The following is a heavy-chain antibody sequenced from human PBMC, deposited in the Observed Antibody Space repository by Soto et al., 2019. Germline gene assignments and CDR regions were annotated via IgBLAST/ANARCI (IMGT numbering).Heavy chain of an antibody. CDR1: GFTFSSYA. CDR2: ISYDGSNK. CDR3: ARGEGSYYFEHAFDY. V-gene: IGHV3-30-3*01. J-gene: IGHJ4*02. Sequence: GGSLRLSCAASGFTFSSYAMHWVRQAPGKGLEWVAVISYDGSNKYYADSVKGRFTISRDNSKNTLYLQMNSLRAEDTAVYYCARGEGSYYFEHAFDYWGQGTLVTVSS. D-gene: IGHD1-26*01.